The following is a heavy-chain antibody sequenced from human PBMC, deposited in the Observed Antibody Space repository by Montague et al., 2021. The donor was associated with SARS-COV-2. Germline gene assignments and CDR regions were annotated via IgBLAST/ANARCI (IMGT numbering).Heavy chain of an antibody. D-gene: IGHD1-1*01. J-gene: IGHJ6*02. CDR1: GDSVSSNSAT. Sequence: AISGDSVSSNSATWNWVRRSPSRGLEWLGRTYYRSKWYNDYAVSVRGRVTINPDTSKNQFSLQLNSVTPEDTAIYYCTSGREGNYNVMDVWGQGTTVTVSS. V-gene: IGHV6-1*01. CDR2: TYYRSKWYN. CDR3: TSGREGNYNVMDV.